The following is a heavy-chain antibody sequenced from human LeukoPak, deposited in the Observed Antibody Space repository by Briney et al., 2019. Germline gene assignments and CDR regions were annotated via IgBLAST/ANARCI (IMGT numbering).Heavy chain of an antibody. D-gene: IGHD3-22*01. J-gene: IGHJ4*02. CDR1: GGSISNYY. CDR3: ARERVGFDSSGRGPRFDC. Sequence: SDTLSLTCTVSGGSISNYYWSWIRQPAGKGLEWIGRIYSSGITNYNLSLSSRVTISVDMSKNQLSLRLRSVTAADTAVYFCARERVGFDSSGRGPRFDCWGQGTLVTVSS. V-gene: IGHV4-4*07. CDR2: IYSSGIT.